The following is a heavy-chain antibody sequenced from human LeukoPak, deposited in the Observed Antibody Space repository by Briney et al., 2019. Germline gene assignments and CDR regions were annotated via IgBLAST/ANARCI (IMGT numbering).Heavy chain of an antibody. D-gene: IGHD2-2*01. CDR3: ARLGIRDIVVVPAAEEYYYYMDV. V-gene: IGHV1-2*02. J-gene: IGHJ6*03. CDR1: GYTFTGYY. Sequence: ASVKVSCKASGYTFTGYYMHWVRQAPGQGLEWMGWINPNSGGTNYAQKFQGRVTMIRDTSISTAYMELSRLRSDDTAVYYCARLGIRDIVVVPAAEEYYYYMDVWGKGTTVTISS. CDR2: INPNSGGT.